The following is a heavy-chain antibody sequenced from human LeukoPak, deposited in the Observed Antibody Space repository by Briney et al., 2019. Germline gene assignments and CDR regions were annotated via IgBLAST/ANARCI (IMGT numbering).Heavy chain of an antibody. Sequence: SGGSLRLSCVASGFNFTNAWMNWVRQTPGKGLEWVARLKSKTDGGASDYAAPVKGRFTISRDDSKNTLYLHMNSLKTEDTAVYYCTKFDYAAFEYWGQGALVTVSS. CDR3: TKFDYAAFEY. J-gene: IGHJ4*02. CDR1: GFNFTNAW. D-gene: IGHD3-16*01. V-gene: IGHV3-15*01. CDR2: LKSKTDGGAS.